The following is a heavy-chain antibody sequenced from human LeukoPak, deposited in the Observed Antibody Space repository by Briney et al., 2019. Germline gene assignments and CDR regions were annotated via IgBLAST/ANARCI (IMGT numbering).Heavy chain of an antibody. CDR1: GHTFTTYY. V-gene: IGHV1-46*01. CDR2: INPSGDGT. Sequence: ASVKVSCKASGHTFTTYYVHLVRQAPGQGLEWMGVINPSGDGTNYPQRFQGRVTLTRDTSTSAVYMELSSLRSEDTAIYYCAKETPNTGWFDPWGQGTLVTVSS. CDR3: AKETPNTGWFDP. J-gene: IGHJ5*02. D-gene: IGHD1-14*01.